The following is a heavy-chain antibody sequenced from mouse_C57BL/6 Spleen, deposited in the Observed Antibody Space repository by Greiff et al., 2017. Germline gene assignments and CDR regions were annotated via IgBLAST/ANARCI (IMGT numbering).Heavy chain of an antibody. J-gene: IGHJ2*01. CDR1: GYTFTSYW. CDR3: AREGGNYFDY. CDR2: IHPNSGST. Sequence: QVQLQQPGAELVKPGASVKLSCKASGYTFTSYWMHWVKQRPGQGLEWIGMIHPNSGSTNYNEKFKSKATLTVDKSSSAAYMQLSSLTSEDSAVYYCAREGGNYFDYWGQGTTLTVSS. V-gene: IGHV1-64*01.